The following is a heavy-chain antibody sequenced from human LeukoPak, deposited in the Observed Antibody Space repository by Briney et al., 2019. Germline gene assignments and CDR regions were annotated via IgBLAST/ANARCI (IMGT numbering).Heavy chain of an antibody. CDR3: GRTNYYNSSGSIDY. J-gene: IGHJ4*02. Sequence: SETLSLTCTVSGGSISSPSFYWAWIRQSPGKGLEWIGYIYYSGSTYSSPSLKSRVTMSVDTSKRQFSLKLRPVTAAATAVYYFGRTNYYNSSGSIDYWGQGTLVTVSS. CDR1: GGSISSPSFY. V-gene: IGHV4-39*01. CDR2: IYYSGST. D-gene: IGHD3-22*01.